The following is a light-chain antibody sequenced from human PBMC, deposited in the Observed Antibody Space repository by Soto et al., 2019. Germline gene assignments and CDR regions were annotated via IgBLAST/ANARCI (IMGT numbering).Light chain of an antibody. J-gene: IGKJ1*01. V-gene: IGKV1-39*01. CDR3: QQSYSTPRT. CDR1: QSISSY. Sequence: DIQMTQSPSSLSVSVGDRVTITCQASQSISSYLNWYQQKPGKAPKLLIYAASSLQSGVPSRFSGSGSGTDFTLTISSLQPEDFATYYCQQSYSTPRTFGQGTKVEIK. CDR2: AAS.